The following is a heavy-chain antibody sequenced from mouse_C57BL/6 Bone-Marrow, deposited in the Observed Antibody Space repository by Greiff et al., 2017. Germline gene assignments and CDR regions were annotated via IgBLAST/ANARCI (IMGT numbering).Heavy chain of an antibody. CDR3: TTSANWPWFAY. J-gene: IGHJ3*01. D-gene: IGHD4-1*01. Sequence: EVQLVESGAELVRPGASVKLSCTASGFNIKDDYMHWVKQRPEQGLEWIGWIDPENGDTEYASKFQGKATITADTSSNTAYLQLSSLTSEDTAVYYCTTSANWPWFAYWGQGTLVTVSA. CDR1: GFNIKDDY. CDR2: IDPENGDT. V-gene: IGHV14-4*01.